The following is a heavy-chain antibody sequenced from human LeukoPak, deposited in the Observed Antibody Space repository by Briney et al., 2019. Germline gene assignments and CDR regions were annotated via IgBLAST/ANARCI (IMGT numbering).Heavy chain of an antibody. Sequence: ASVTVSCKASGYTFTGYYMHWVRQAPGQGLEWMGWINPNSGGTNYAQKFQGRVTMTRDTSISTAYMELSRLRSDDTAVYYCARDQGLGEYYFDYWGQGTLVTVSS. CDR2: INPNSGGT. CDR1: GYTFTGYY. J-gene: IGHJ4*02. V-gene: IGHV1-2*02. D-gene: IGHD6-25*01. CDR3: ARDQGLGEYYFDY.